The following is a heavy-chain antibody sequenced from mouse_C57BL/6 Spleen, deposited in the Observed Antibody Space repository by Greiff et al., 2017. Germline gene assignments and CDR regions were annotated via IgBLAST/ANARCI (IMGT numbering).Heavy chain of an antibody. CDR3: ARAGGNQAWFAY. CDR1: GYTFTDYN. CDR2: INPNNGGT. D-gene: IGHD2-1*01. J-gene: IGHJ3*01. Sequence: VQLQQSGPELVKPGASVKIPCKASGYTFTDYNMDWVKQSHGKSLEWIGDINPNNGGTNYNQKFKGKATLTVDKSSSTAYMELRSLTSEDTAVYYCARAGGNQAWFAYWGQGTLVTVSA. V-gene: IGHV1-18*01.